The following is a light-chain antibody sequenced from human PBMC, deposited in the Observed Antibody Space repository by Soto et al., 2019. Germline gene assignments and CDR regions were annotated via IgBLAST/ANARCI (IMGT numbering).Light chain of an antibody. CDR3: SSYAGSPV. CDR1: SSDVGGYNY. J-gene: IGLJ2*01. V-gene: IGLV2-8*01. CDR2: EVS. Sequence: QSALTQPPSASGTPGQSVTISCTGSSSDVGGYNYVCWYQQPPATAPKLMIYEVSQRPSGVPDRFSGSKSGNTSSLTVSGLQAEDEADYYCSSYAGSPVFGGGTKVTVL.